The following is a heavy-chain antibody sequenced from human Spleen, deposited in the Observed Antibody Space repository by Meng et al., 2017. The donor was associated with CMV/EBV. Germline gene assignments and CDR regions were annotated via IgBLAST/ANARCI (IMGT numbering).Heavy chain of an antibody. D-gene: IGHD1/OR15-1a*01. CDR1: GGSLNGYY. CDR2: INHSGST. V-gene: IGHV4-34*01. Sequence: CAVCGGSLNGYYWSWIRQPPGEGLEWIAEINHSGSTNYNPSLKRRVTISVDTSKNQFSLKLSSVTASDTAVYYCARQNNYVVYGPDYWGQGTLVTVSS. CDR3: ARQNNYVVYGPDY. J-gene: IGHJ4*02.